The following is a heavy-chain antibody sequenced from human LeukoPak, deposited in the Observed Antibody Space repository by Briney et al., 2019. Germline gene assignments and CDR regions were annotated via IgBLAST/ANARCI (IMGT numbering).Heavy chain of an antibody. V-gene: IGHV1-18*01. Sequence: ASVKVSCKASGYTFTSYGISWVRQAPGQGLEWMGWISAYNGNTNYAQKLQGRVTMTTDTSTSTAYMELRSLRSDDTAVYYCARGRRIVPAAIVWDNEDYWGQGTLVTVSS. CDR1: GYTFTSYG. J-gene: IGHJ4*02. CDR3: ARGRRIVPAAIVWDNEDY. D-gene: IGHD2-2*01. CDR2: ISAYNGNT.